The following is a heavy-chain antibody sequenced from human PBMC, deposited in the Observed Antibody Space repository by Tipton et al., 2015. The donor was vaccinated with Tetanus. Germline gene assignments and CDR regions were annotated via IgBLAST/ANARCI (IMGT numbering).Heavy chain of an antibody. CDR2: ILYGGGT. CDR3: ARIHDFLSCHFGF. V-gene: IGHV4-61*01. D-gene: IGHD3-3*01. CDR1: GGSVSSGSYY. J-gene: IGHJ4*02. Sequence: LRLSCSIFGGSVSSGSYYWAWIRQPPGKGLEYIGYILYGGGTHYNPSLKSRVTVSADPSQNQFSLKLTSVTAADTAVYYCARIHDFLSCHFGFWGPGTLVAVSS.